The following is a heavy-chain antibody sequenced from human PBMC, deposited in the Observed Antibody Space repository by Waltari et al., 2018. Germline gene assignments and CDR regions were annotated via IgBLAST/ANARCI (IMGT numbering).Heavy chain of an antibody. CDR2: ISTSKNKT. Sequence: QVQLVQSGAEVKKPGASVTVSCKSSGYTFTSFGISWVRQAPGQGLEWLGWISTSKNKTNYAQKFQGRVTMTTDTSTSTAYVELRSLRSDDTAVYYCARVAVGAPFDYWGQGILVTVSS. CDR1: GYTFTSFG. D-gene: IGHD1-26*01. J-gene: IGHJ4*02. CDR3: ARVAVGAPFDY. V-gene: IGHV1-18*01.